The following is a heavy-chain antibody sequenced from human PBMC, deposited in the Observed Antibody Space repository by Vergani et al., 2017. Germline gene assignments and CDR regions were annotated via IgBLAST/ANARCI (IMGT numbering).Heavy chain of an antibody. Sequence: QLQLQESGPGLVKPSETLSLTCTVSGGSISSSSYYWGWIRQPPGKGLEWIGGIYHSGSTYYNPSLKSRVTISVDRSKNQFSLKLSSVTAADTAVYYCARTHPRRYYYMDVWGKGTTVTVSS. CDR1: GGSISSSSYY. CDR2: IYHSGST. J-gene: IGHJ6*03. V-gene: IGHV4-39*07. CDR3: ARTHPRRYYYMDV.